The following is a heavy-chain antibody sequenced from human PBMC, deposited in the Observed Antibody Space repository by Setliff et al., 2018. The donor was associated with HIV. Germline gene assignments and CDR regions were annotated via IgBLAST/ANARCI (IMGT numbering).Heavy chain of an antibody. CDR1: GGSIGGFY. J-gene: IGHJ6*03. CDR3: AREEGGSSGYYYHYYYMDV. V-gene: IGHV4-4*07. Sequence: PSETLSLTCTVSGGSIGGFYWNWIRQPAGKGLEWIGRIYTSGSTNYNPSLKSRVTMSVDTSKNQFSLKLSSVTAADTAVYYCAREEGGSSGYYYHYYYMDVWGKGTTVTVSS. CDR2: IYTSGST. D-gene: IGHD3-22*01.